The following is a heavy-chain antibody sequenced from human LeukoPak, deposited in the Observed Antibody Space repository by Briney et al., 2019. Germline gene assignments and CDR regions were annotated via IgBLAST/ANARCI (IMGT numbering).Heavy chain of an antibody. J-gene: IGHJ4*02. CDR3: ARELIVVVPAAYDY. CDR2: IDTDGSYT. Sequence: GGSLRLSCAASGFTFNNYWMHWVRQAPGKGLVWVSRIDTDGSYTTYADSVKGRFTISRDNAKNTLYLQMNSLRAEDTAVYYCARELIVVVPAAYDYWGQGTLVTVSS. CDR1: GFTFNNYW. D-gene: IGHD2-2*01. V-gene: IGHV3-74*03.